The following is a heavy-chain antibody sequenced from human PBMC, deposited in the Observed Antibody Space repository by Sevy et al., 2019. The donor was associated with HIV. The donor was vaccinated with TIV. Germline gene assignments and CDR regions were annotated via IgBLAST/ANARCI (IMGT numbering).Heavy chain of an antibody. J-gene: IGHJ6*03. CDR2: IYYSGST. CDR3: ARDLGSGGPDDYYYYMDV. CDR1: GYSISSGYY. Sequence: SETLSLTCAVSGYSISSGYYWGWIRQPPGKGLEWIGIIYYSGSTYYNPSLKSRVTISVDTSKNQFSLKLSSVTAADTAVYYCARDLGSGGPDDYYYYMDVWGKGTMVTVSS. V-gene: IGHV4-38-2*02. D-gene: IGHD6-19*01.